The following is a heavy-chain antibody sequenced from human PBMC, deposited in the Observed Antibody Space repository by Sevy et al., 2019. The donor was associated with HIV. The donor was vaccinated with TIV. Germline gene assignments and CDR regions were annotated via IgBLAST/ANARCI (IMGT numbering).Heavy chain of an antibody. J-gene: IGHJ4*02. CDR3: TRDRYISTSHYDY. V-gene: IGHV3-48*01. D-gene: IGHD6-13*01. CDR2: ISASGKTI. CDR1: GFTFTTYG. Sequence: GGSLRLSCIVSGFTFTTYGMNWVRQTPGKGLEWLSYISASGKTIYYADSVQDRFTISRDIAGNSLYLQMNNLRAEDTAVYYCTRDRYISTSHYDYWGQGTQVTVSS.